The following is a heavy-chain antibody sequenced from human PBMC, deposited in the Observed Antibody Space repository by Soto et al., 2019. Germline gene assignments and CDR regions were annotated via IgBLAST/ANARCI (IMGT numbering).Heavy chain of an antibody. V-gene: IGHV1-8*01. CDR3: ARELTMIVDN. Sequence: QVQLVQSGAEVKKPGASVKVSCKASGYTFTSYDVNWVRQATGQGLEWMGWMNPNSGNTGYAQKFQGRVTMTRNTSISTAYMELSGLRSEDPTVYYCARELTMIVDNWGQGTLVAVSS. CDR1: GYTFTSYD. CDR2: MNPNSGNT. D-gene: IGHD3-22*01. J-gene: IGHJ4*02.